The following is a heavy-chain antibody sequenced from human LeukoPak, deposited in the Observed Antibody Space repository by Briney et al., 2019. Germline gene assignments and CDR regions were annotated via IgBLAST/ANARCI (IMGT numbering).Heavy chain of an antibody. CDR3: ARAFYPGYYSYMAV. J-gene: IGHJ6*03. CDR1: GGSISPYY. Sequence: PSETLSLTCTVSGGSISPYYWSWIRQPPGKGLEWIGYIYYSGSTNYNPSLKSRVTISVDTSKNQFSLKLSSVTAADTAAYYCARAFYPGYYSYMAVWGKGTTVTVSS. V-gene: IGHV4-59*01. CDR2: IYYSGST. D-gene: IGHD3-3*02.